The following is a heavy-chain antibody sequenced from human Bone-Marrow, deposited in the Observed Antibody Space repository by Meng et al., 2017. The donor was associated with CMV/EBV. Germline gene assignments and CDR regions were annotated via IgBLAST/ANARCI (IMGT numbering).Heavy chain of an antibody. J-gene: IGHJ4*02. CDR1: GFTFSSYS. V-gene: IGHV3-74*01. CDR3: ASTNDYGGYSLN. CDR2: VNEDGSTT. D-gene: IGHD4-23*01. Sequence: GESLKISCAASGFTFSSYSMSWVRQAPGKGLVWVSRVNEDGSTTIYADSVKGRFTISRDNAKNSLYLQMNSLRAEDTAVYYCASTNDYGGYSLNWGQGTLVTVSS.